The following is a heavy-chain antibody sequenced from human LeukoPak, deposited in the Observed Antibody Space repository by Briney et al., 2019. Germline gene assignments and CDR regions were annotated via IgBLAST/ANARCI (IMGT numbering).Heavy chain of an antibody. Sequence: PSETLSLTCTVSGGSISSYYWSWIRQPPGKGLEWIGYIYYSGSTNYNPSLKSRVTISVDTSKNQLSLKLSSVTAADTAVYYCARKGSGSCSPFDYWGQGTLVTVSS. CDR2: IYYSGST. J-gene: IGHJ4*02. V-gene: IGHV4-59*01. D-gene: IGHD1-26*01. CDR3: ARKGSGSCSPFDY. CDR1: GGSISSYY.